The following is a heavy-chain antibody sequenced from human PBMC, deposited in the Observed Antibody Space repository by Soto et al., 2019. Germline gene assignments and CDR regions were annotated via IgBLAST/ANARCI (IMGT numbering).Heavy chain of an antibody. CDR3: ARVANRYELFAH. Sequence: SETLSLTCTVSGGSISSSTYYWGWIRQSPGKGLEWIGSIYYSGNTYYNPSLKSRVSISVDTSKNQFSLKLNSVTAADTAVYYCARVANRYELFAHWGQGALVTVSS. D-gene: IGHD2-2*01. CDR2: IYYSGNT. CDR1: GGSISSSTYY. V-gene: IGHV4-39*07. J-gene: IGHJ4*02.